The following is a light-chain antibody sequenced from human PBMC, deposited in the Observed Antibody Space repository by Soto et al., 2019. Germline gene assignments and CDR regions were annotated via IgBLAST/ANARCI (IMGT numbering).Light chain of an antibody. V-gene: IGLV2-14*01. Sequence: QSALTKPASVSGSPGQSITISCTGTSSDVGGYDYVSWYQLHPGKAPKLMIFEFSNRPSGVFYRFSGSKSSKTASLTNAGLQAEDEADYFFSSFSISTAYLFGPGIKVTVL. CDR2: EFS. CDR3: SSFSISTAYL. J-gene: IGLJ1*01. CDR1: SSDVGGYDY.